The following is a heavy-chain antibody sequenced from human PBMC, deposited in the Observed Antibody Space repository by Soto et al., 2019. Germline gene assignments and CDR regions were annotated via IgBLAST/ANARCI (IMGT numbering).Heavy chain of an antibody. CDR1: GFTFSRYR. V-gene: IGHV3-48*04. J-gene: IGHJ4*02. CDR3: ARDPGTGYYDSSGYYYD. Sequence: GGSLRLSCAASGFTFSRYRINWVRQAPGKGLEWVSYISSSSSTIYYADSVKGRFTITRDNAKNTLYLQMNSLRAEDTAVYYCARDPGTGYYDSSGYYYDWGQGTLVTVSS. D-gene: IGHD3-22*01. CDR2: ISSSSSTI.